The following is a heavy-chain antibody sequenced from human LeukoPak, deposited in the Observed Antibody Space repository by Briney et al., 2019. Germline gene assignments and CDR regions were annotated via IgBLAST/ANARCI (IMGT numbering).Heavy chain of an antibody. Sequence: ASETLSLTCTVSGGSISNYYWAWIRQPAGRGLEWIGRLYVGRNTDHNPSLKSRVTMSVDSSKNQFSLRLRSVTAADTAVYYCAREHKDYDGDGYYYDNWGQGTLVTVSS. V-gene: IGHV4-4*07. J-gene: IGHJ4*02. CDR2: LYVGRNT. CDR1: GGSISNYY. CDR3: AREHKDYDGDGYYYDN. D-gene: IGHD3-22*01.